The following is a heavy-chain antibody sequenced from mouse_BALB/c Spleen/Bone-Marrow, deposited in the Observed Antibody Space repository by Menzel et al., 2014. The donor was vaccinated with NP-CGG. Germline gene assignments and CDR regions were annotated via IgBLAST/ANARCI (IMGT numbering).Heavy chain of an antibody. CDR2: ILPGSGST. J-gene: IGHJ3*01. D-gene: IGHD1-2*01. CDR1: GYTFSSYW. V-gene: IGHV1-9*01. CDR3: ARRGHGFAWFAY. Sequence: VKLVESGTELMKPGASVKISCKATGYTFSSYWIEWVNQRPGHGLEWIGEILPGSGSTNYNEKFKGKATFTADTSSNTAYMQLSSLTSEGSAVYYCARRGHGFAWFAYWGQGTLVTVSA.